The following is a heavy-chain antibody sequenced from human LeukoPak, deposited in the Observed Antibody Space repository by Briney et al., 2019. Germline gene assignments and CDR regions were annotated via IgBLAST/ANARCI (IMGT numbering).Heavy chain of an antibody. CDR2: IYYSGST. CDR3: ARGIAARL. D-gene: IGHD6-6*01. Sequence: SETLSLTCTVSGGSIGSYNSYWGWIRQPPGKGLEWIGSIYYSGSTYYNPSLKSRVTISVDTSKNQFSLKLSSVTAADTAVYYCARGIAARLWGQGTMVTVSS. CDR1: GGSIGSYNSY. J-gene: IGHJ3*01. V-gene: IGHV4-39*07.